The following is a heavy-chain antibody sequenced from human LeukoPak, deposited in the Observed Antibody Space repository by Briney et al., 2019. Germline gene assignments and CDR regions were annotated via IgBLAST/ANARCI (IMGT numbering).Heavy chain of an antibody. Sequence: SETLSLTCAVYGGSFSGYYWSWIRQPPGKGLEWIGEINHSGSTNYNPSLKSRVTISVDTSKNQFSLKLSSVTAADTAVYYCARGGYYYDSSGYPRYFDYWGQGTLVTVSS. D-gene: IGHD3-22*01. CDR2: INHSGST. V-gene: IGHV4-34*01. CDR1: GGSFSGYY. CDR3: ARGGYYYDSSGYPRYFDY. J-gene: IGHJ4*02.